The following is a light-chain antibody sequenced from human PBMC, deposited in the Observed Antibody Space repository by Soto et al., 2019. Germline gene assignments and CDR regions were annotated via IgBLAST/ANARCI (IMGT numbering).Light chain of an antibody. V-gene: IGKV1-17*01. CDR3: LQHNSYPRLT. CDR1: QDIRND. Sequence: DIQMTQSPSSLSASVGERVTITCRASQDIRNDLGWYQLKPGKAPKRLIYAASSLPSGVPSRFSGSGSGTEFTLTISSLQPEDCATDYCLQHNSYPRLTFGGGTKVEIK. J-gene: IGKJ4*01. CDR2: AAS.